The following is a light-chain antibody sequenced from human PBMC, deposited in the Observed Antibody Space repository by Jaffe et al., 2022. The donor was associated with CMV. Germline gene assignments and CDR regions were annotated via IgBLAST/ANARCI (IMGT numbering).Light chain of an antibody. CDR3: HHSDRSPPET. Sequence: EIVLTQSPGTLSLSPGERATLSCRASQTVSSSYLAWYQQRPGQAPRLLIYRTSKRATGIPDRFSGSGSGTDFTLTIRRLEPEDFAVYYCHHSDRSPPETFGQGTKLEIK. CDR2: RTS. CDR1: QTVSSSY. V-gene: IGKV3-20*01. J-gene: IGKJ2*01.